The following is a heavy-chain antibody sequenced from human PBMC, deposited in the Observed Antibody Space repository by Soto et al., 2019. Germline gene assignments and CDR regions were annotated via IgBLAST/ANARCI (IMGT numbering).Heavy chain of an antibody. CDR1: GGSFSGYY. J-gene: IGHJ4*02. Sequence: QVQLQQWGAGLLKPSETLSLTCAVYGGSFSGYYWSWIRQPPGKGLEWIGEINHSGSTNYNPSLKSRVTISVDTSKNQCSLKLSSVTAADTAVYYCARGVHSSSWYDYWGQGTLVTVSS. CDR2: INHSGST. V-gene: IGHV4-34*01. D-gene: IGHD6-13*01. CDR3: ARGVHSSSWYDY.